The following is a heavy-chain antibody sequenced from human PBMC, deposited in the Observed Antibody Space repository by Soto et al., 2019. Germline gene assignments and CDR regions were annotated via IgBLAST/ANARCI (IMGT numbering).Heavy chain of an antibody. CDR2: INAGNGNT. Sequence: VKVSCKASGYTFTSYAMHWVRQAPGQRLEWMGWINAGNGNTKYSQKFQGRVTITRDTSASTAYMELSSLRSEDTAVYYCASSVGYCTNGVCYGFDYWGQGTLVTVSS. V-gene: IGHV1-3*01. D-gene: IGHD2-8*01. J-gene: IGHJ4*02. CDR1: GYTFTSYA. CDR3: ASSVGYCTNGVCYGFDY.